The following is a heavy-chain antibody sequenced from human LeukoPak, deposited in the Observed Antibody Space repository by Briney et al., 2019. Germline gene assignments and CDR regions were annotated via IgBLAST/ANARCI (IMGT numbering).Heavy chain of an antibody. CDR2: ISSSSSTI. V-gene: IGHV3-48*04. Sequence: PGGSLRLSCAASGFTFSSYSMNWVRQAPGKGLEWVSYISSSSSTIYYADSVKGRFTISRDNAKNSLYLQMNSLRAEDTAVYYCASHNNSSHYNWKADKLRPFDYWGQGTLVTVSS. CDR1: GFTFSSYS. J-gene: IGHJ4*02. D-gene: IGHD1-20*01. CDR3: ASHNNSSHYNWKADKLRPFDY.